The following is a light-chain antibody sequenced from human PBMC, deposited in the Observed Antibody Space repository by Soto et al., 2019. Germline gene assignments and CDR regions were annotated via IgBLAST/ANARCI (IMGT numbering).Light chain of an antibody. Sequence: EIVLTQSPGTLSLSPGERATFSCRASQSVSSNYLVWFQQKPGQAPRLLIYAASTRATGIPDRFIGSASGTDFTLTISRLEPEDFAVYYCQQYESPPLSFGRGTKVEIK. V-gene: IGKV3-20*01. CDR1: QSVSSNY. J-gene: IGKJ4*01. CDR3: QQYESPPLS. CDR2: AAS.